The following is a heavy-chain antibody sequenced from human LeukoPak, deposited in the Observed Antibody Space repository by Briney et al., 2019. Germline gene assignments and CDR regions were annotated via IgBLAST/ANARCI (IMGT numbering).Heavy chain of an antibody. CDR3: AREIFGSGSYPAF. V-gene: IGHV3-33*05. Sequence: GRSLRLPCAASGFAFNTYAMHWVRQAPGQGLEWVALISHDGSHKFYSNSVRGQFTISRDNSKNTVSLQMNNLRPEDTAVYYCAREIFGSGSYPAFWGQGTLVTVSS. CDR2: ISHDGSHK. D-gene: IGHD3-10*01. CDR1: GFAFNTYA. J-gene: IGHJ4*02.